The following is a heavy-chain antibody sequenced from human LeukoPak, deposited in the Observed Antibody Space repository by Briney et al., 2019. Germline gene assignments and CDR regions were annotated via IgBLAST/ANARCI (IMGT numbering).Heavy chain of an antibody. V-gene: IGHV2-5*02. Sequence: SGPTLVKPTQTLTLTCTFSGFSLSTSGVGVGWIRQPPGKALEWLALIYWDDDKRYSPSLKSRLTITKDTSKNQMVLTMTNMDPVDTATYYCAHRYQLGFVGQGIYYFDYWGQGTLVTVSS. D-gene: IGHD2-21*01. CDR1: GFSLSTSGVG. CDR3: AHRYQLGFVGQGIYYFDY. J-gene: IGHJ4*02. CDR2: IYWDDDK.